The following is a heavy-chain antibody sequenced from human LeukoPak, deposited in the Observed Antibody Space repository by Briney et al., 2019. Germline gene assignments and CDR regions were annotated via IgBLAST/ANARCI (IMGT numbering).Heavy chain of an antibody. Sequence: GGSLRLSCAASGFTFSSYAMNWVRQAPGKGLEWVSGISGSGTNTDYIDSVKGRFTVSRDNSKNTLYLQMNSLRAEDTAVYYCAKGRVITMIVVAYFDYWGQGTLVTVSS. J-gene: IGHJ4*02. CDR3: AKGRVITMIVVAYFDY. CDR1: GFTFSSYA. CDR2: ISGSGTNT. D-gene: IGHD3-22*01. V-gene: IGHV3-23*01.